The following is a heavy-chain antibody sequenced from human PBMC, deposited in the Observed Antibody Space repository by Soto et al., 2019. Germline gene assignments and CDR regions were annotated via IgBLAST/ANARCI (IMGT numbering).Heavy chain of an antibody. V-gene: IGHV1-18*01. CDR1: GYTFTTYG. CDR2: ITPFNDNT. D-gene: IGHD4-17*01. CDR3: ARTDKGDYVPPLDN. Sequence: QIHLVQSGGEVKKPGASVKVSCKTSGYTFTTYGISWVRQAPGQGLEWMGWITPFNDNTNDAQNLPGRVTMTTDTSTNTAYLELRSLTSDDTSVYYCARTDKGDYVPPLDNWGQGNLVTVSS. J-gene: IGHJ4*02.